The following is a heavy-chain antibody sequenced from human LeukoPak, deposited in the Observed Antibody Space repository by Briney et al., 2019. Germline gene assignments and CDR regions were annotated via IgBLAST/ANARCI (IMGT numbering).Heavy chain of an antibody. Sequence: PGESLRLSCAASGFTVGNNYMNWVRQAPGKGMEWVSLILSHGETSYADSVEGRFTISRDKSKNTLYLQMSGLRVEDTAVYYCARDPPAVSINTYGGGQGTLVTVSS. D-gene: IGHD4/OR15-4a*01. V-gene: IGHV3-66*01. CDR2: ILSHGET. J-gene: IGHJ4*02. CDR3: ARDPPAVSINTYG. CDR1: GFTVGNNY.